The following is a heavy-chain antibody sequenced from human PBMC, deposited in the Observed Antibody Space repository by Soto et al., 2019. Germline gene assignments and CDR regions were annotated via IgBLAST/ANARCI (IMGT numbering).Heavy chain of an antibody. Sequence: PGESLKISCKASGYDFTNYWIGWVRQMPGKDLEWMGIIYPGDSDTRYSPSFQGQVTISADKSLRTAYLQWTSLKASDTALYYCARTRSFTLGFYYDGMDVWGQGTTVTVSS. V-gene: IGHV5-51*01. CDR3: ARTRSFTLGFYYDGMDV. D-gene: IGHD6-6*01. J-gene: IGHJ6*02. CDR2: IYPGDSDT. CDR1: GYDFTNYW.